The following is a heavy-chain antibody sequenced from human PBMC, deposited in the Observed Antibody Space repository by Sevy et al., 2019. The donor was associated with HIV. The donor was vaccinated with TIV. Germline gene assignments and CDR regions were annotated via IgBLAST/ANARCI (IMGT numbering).Heavy chain of an antibody. CDR3: AQHTPRYYYDSSGYLY. J-gene: IGHJ4*02. V-gene: IGHV3-23*01. D-gene: IGHD3-22*01. CDR1: GFTFSSYA. Sequence: GGSLRLSCAASGFTFSSYAMSWVRQAPGKGLEWVSAISGSGGGTYYADSVKGRFTISRDNSKNTLYLQMNSLRAEDTAVYYCAQHTPRYYYDSSGYLYWGQGTLVTVSS. CDR2: ISGSGGGT.